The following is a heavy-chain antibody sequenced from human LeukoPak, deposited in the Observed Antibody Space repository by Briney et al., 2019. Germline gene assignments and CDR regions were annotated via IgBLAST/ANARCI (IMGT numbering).Heavy chain of an antibody. Sequence: ASVKVSCKASGYTFTGYYMHWVRQAPGQGLEWMGWINPNSGGTNYAQKFQGRVTITRNTSISTAYMELSSLRSEDTAVYYCARGDSSSRAYYYYYYYMDVWGKGTTVTVSS. CDR1: GYTFTGYY. CDR2: INPNSGGT. D-gene: IGHD6-13*01. CDR3: ARGDSSSRAYYYYYYYMDV. V-gene: IGHV1-2*02. J-gene: IGHJ6*03.